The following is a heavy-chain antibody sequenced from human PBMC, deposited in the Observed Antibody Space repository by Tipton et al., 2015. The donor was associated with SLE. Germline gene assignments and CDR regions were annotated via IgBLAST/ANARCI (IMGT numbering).Heavy chain of an antibody. V-gene: IGHV4-34*01. D-gene: IGHD6-19*01. CDR2: INHSGST. CDR1: GGSISSYY. CDR3: ARDKLSGWYPRYFDL. J-gene: IGHJ2*01. Sequence: TLSLTCTVSGGSISSYYWSWIRQPPGKGLEWIGEINHSGSTNYNPSLKSRVTISVDTSKNQSSLKLSSVTAADTAVYYCARDKLSGWYPRYFDLWGRGTLVTVSS.